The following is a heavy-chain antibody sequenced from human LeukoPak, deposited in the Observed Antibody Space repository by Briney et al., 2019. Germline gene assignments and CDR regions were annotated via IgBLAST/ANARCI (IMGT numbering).Heavy chain of an antibody. Sequence: SETLSLTCTVSGGSISSSSYYWGWSRQPPGKGLEWFGSIYYSGSTYYNPSLNSRVTISVDTSKNKFSRKLSSVTDADTAVYYCARGVPAAIIFDYWGQGTLVTVSS. V-gene: IGHV4-39*07. J-gene: IGHJ4*02. D-gene: IGHD2-2*01. CDR3: ARGVPAAIIFDY. CDR1: GGSISSSSYY. CDR2: IYYSGST.